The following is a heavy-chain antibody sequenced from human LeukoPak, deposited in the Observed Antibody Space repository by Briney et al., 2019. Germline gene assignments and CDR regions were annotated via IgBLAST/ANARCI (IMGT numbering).Heavy chain of an antibody. CDR1: GGSISSYY. CDR3: ARGRGPGGATIFGVVIPRLYYMDV. Sequence: SETLSLTFTVSGGSISSYYWSWIRQPAGKGLEWIGRIYTSGSTNYNPSLKSRVTMSVDTSKNQFSLRLSSVTAADTAVYYCARGRGPGGATIFGVVIPRLYYMDVWGKGTTVTVSS. CDR2: IYTSGST. J-gene: IGHJ6*03. V-gene: IGHV4-4*07. D-gene: IGHD3-3*01.